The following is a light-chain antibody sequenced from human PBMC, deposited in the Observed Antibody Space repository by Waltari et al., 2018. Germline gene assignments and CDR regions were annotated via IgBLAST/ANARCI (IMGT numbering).Light chain of an antibody. Sequence: EIVLTQSPATLSLSPGERATLSCTASQSVSNSLAWYQQKPGQAPRLLIYDASVRATGIPVRFSGSGSGTDFTLTISSLEPEDFAVYYCHQRSNWPLTFGGGTKVEIK. CDR1: QSVSNS. CDR2: DAS. CDR3: HQRSNWPLT. J-gene: IGKJ4*01. V-gene: IGKV3-11*01.